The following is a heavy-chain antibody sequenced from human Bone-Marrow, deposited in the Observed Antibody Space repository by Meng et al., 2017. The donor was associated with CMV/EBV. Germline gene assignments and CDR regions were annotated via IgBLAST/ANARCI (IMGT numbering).Heavy chain of an antibody. CDR1: GYSFTGYW. D-gene: IGHD4-11*01. Sequence: GESVKIYCKGSGYSFTGYWIGWVRQMPGKCLEWMGIIYPADSDTRYSPSFQGQVTISADESISTAYLQWSSLKASDTAMYYCARHQSQDYSKTPSDYRGQGTLVTASS. CDR2: IYPADSDT. V-gene: IGHV5-51*01. CDR3: ARHQSQDYSKTPSDY. J-gene: IGHJ4*02.